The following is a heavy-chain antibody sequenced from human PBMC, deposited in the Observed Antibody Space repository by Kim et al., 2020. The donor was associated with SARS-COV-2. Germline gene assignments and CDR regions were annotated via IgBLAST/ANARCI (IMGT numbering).Heavy chain of an antibody. D-gene: IGHD3-3*01. CDR2: FDPEDGET. V-gene: IGHV1-24*01. CDR3: ATSITIFGGFDP. CDR1: GYTLTELS. Sequence: ASVKVSCKVSGYTLTELSMHWVRQAPGKGLEWMGRFDPEDGETIYAQKFQGRVTMTEDTSTDTAYMELSSLRSEDTAVYYCATSITIFGGFDPWGQGTLVTVSS. J-gene: IGHJ5*02.